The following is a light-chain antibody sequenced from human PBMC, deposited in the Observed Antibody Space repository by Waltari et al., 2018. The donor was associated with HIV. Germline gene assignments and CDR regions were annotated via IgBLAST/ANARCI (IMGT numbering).Light chain of an antibody. J-gene: IGLJ1*01. CDR1: SSDVGGYNS. CDR3: KSKTSSSTPCV. CDR2: DVS. V-gene: IGLV2-14*03. Sequence: QSALTQPASVSGSPGQSITISCTGTSSDVGGYNSVAWYQQHQGKAPKLIIYDVSNRPSGVPYRFSGSKSGNTASLTISGLQAEDEADYYCKSKTSSSTPCVFGTGTKVTVL.